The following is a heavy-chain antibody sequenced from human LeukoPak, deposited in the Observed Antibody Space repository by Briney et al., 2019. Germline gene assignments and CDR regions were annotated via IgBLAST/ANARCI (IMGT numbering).Heavy chain of an antibody. CDR2: ISYDGSNK. CDR3: ARDRVRSYRGAFDI. Sequence: PGGSLRLSCAASGFTFSSYAMHWVRQAPGKGLEWVAVISYDGSNKYYADSVKGRLTISRDNSKNTLYLQMNSLRAEDTAVYYCARDRVRSYRGAFDIWGQGTMVTVSS. V-gene: IGHV3-30*04. J-gene: IGHJ3*02. CDR1: GFTFSSYA. D-gene: IGHD3-3*01.